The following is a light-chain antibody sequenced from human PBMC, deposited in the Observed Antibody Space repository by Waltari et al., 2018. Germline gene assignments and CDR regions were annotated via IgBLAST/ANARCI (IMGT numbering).Light chain of an antibody. Sequence: QSALTQPASVSGSPGQSITISCTGTSSDVGAYNYVSWFQQHPDKAPKLMIYDVNKRPSVVSNRFSGFKSGNTASLTISGLHTDDEADYYCSSYTSSSTYVFGTGTKVTVL. J-gene: IGLJ1*01. CDR2: DVN. CDR3: SSYTSSSTYV. V-gene: IGLV2-14*03. CDR1: SSDVGAYNY.